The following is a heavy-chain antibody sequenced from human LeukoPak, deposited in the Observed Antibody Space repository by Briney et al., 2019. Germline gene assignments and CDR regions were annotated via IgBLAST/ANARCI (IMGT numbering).Heavy chain of an antibody. CDR1: GFTFDDYA. J-gene: IGHJ4*02. CDR3: AKDYGDYPTYYFDY. Sequence: GRSLRLSCAASGFTFDDYAMHWVRHAPGKGLEWVSGISWNSGSIVYADSVKGRFTISRDNAKNSMYLQMNSLRAEDMALYYCAKDYGDYPTYYFDYWGQGTLVTASS. V-gene: IGHV3-9*03. CDR2: ISWNSGSI. D-gene: IGHD4-17*01.